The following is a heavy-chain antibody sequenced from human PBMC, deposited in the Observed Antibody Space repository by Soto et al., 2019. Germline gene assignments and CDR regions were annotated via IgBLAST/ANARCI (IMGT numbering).Heavy chain of an antibody. Sequence: GGSLRLSCAASGFTFSSYGMHWVRQAPGKGLEWVAVISYDGSNKYYADSVKGRFTISRDNSKNTLYLQMNSLRAEDTAVYYCETKIQYDKSLRYYFDYWGQGTLVTVSS. CDR1: GFTFSSYG. CDR3: ETKIQYDKSLRYYFDY. CDR2: ISYDGSNK. D-gene: IGHD3-22*01. J-gene: IGHJ4*02. V-gene: IGHV3-30*03.